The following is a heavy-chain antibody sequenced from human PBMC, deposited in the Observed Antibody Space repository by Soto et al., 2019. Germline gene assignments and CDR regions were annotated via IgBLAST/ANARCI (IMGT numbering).Heavy chain of an antibody. J-gene: IGHJ4*02. V-gene: IGHV3-33*01. CDR1: GFTFSSYG. Sequence: SLRLSCAASGFTFSSYGMHWVRQAPGKGLEWVAVIWYDGSNKYYADSVKGRFTISRDNSKNTLYLQMNSLRAEDTAVYYCARTPKSSPYYFDYWGQGTLVTVSS. CDR3: ARTPKSSPYYFDY. CDR2: IWYDGSNK.